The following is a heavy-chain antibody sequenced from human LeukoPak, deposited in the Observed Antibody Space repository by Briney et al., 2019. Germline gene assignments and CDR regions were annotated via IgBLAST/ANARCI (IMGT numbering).Heavy chain of an antibody. J-gene: IGHJ4*02. CDR3: ARESRYYGSGSWNLDY. CDR1: GFTFSSYG. D-gene: IGHD3-10*01. Sequence: GGSLRLSCAASGFTFSSYGMHWVRQAPGKGLEWVAVIWYDGSNKYYADSVKGRFTISRDNSKNTLYLQMNSLRAEDTAVYYCARESRYYGSGSWNLDYWGQGTLVTVSS. CDR2: IWYDGSNK. V-gene: IGHV3-33*01.